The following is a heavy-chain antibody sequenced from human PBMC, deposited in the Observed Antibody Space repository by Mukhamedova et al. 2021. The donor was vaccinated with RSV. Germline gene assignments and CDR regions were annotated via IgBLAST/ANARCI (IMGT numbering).Heavy chain of an antibody. CDR2: IKQDGSEK. D-gene: IGHD1-7*01. V-gene: IGHV3-7*03. Sequence: GLEWVANIKQDGSEKYYVDSVKGRFTISRDNAKNSLYLQMNSLRAEDTAVYYCARPFNWNSGFDYWGQGTLVTVSS. CDR3: ARPFNWNSGFDY. J-gene: IGHJ4*02.